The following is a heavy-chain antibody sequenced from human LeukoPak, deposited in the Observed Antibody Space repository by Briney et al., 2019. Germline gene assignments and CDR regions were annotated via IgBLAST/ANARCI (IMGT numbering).Heavy chain of an antibody. Sequence: GSLRLSCAASGFTFSSYWMSWVRQPPGKGLEWIGEINHSGSTNYNPSLKSRVTISVDTSKNQFSLKLSSVTAADTAVYYCAGWPYGSGSYLRLFEDWGQGTLVTVSS. CDR3: AGWPYGSGSYLRLFED. J-gene: IGHJ4*02. CDR1: GFTFSSYW. V-gene: IGHV4-34*08. D-gene: IGHD3-10*01. CDR2: INHSGST.